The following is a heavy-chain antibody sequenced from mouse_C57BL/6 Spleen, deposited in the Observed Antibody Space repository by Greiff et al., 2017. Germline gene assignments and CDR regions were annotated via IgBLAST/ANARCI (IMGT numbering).Heavy chain of an antibody. V-gene: IGHV1-22*01. J-gene: IGHJ3*01. CDR2: INPNNGGT. CDR3: ETIYYGNYVWFAY. D-gene: IGHD2-1*01. Sequence: EVQLQQSGPELVKPGASVKMSCKASGYTFTDYNMHWVKQSHGKSLAWIGYINPNNGGTSYNQKFKGKPTLTVNKSSSTAYMELRSLTSEDSAVYYCETIYYGNYVWFAYWGQGTLVTVSA. CDR1: GYTFTDYN.